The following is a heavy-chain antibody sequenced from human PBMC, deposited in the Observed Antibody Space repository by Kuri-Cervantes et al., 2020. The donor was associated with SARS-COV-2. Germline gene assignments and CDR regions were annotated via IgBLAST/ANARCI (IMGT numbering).Heavy chain of an antibody. D-gene: IGHD3-22*01. V-gene: IGHV4-59*08. CDR1: GGSISSYY. CDR3: ARGSDYYDSSGYYYVSYYFDY. J-gene: IGHJ4*02. Sequence: SETLSLTCTVSGGSISSYYWSWIRQPPGKGLEWIGYIYYSGSTNYNPSLKSRVTISVDTSKNQFSLKLSSVAAADTAVYYCARGSDYYDSSGYYYVSYYFDYWGQGTLVTVSS. CDR2: IYYSGST.